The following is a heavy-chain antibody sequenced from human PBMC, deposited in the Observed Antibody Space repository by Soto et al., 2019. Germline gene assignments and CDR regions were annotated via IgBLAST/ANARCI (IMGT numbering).Heavy chain of an antibody. CDR1: GGSISSSSYY. Sequence: SETLSLTCTVSGGSISSSSYYWGWIRQPPGKGLEWIGSIYYSGSTYYNPSLKSRVTISVDTSKNQFSLKLSSVTAADTAVYYCARAVVDTAMVTYYFDYWGQGTLVTVSS. CDR2: IYYSGST. D-gene: IGHD5-18*01. J-gene: IGHJ4*02. CDR3: ARAVVDTAMVTYYFDY. V-gene: IGHV4-39*07.